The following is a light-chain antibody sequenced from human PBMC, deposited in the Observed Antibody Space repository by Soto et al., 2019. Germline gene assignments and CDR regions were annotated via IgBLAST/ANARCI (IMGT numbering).Light chain of an antibody. CDR3: QQRYTTPRT. CDR1: QSISTF. CDR2: AAS. Sequence: DIPMTQSPSSLSASVGDRVSVTCRASQSISTFLNWYQQRPGEAHKLLIYAASSLQSGVPSRFSGSGSGADFTLTIGSLQPEDFATYYCQQRYTTPRTFGQETKGEVK. V-gene: IGKV1-39*01. J-gene: IGKJ1*01.